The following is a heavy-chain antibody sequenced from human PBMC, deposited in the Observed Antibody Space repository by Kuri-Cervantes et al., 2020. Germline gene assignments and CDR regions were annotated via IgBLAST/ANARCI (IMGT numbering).Heavy chain of an antibody. Sequence: ASVKVSCKASGYTFTSYDINWVRQATGQGLEWMGWMNPNSGNTGYAQKLQGRVTMTTDTSTSTAYMELRSLRSDDTAVYYCARDVKRYSSGRAPFDYWGQGTLATVSS. J-gene: IGHJ4*02. D-gene: IGHD6-19*01. V-gene: IGHV1-8*01. CDR2: MNPNSGNT. CDR1: GYTFTSYD. CDR3: ARDVKRYSSGRAPFDY.